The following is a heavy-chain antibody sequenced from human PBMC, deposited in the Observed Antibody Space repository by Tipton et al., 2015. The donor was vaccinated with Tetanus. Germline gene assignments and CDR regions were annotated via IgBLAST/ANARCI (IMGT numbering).Heavy chain of an antibody. V-gene: IGHV3-23*01. CDR1: GFTFSAYT. Sequence: SLRLSCAASGFTFSAYTISWVRQAPGKGPEWISAVSGSGDTTWYIDSVKGRFTVSRDNSKNTAYLQMNSLRADDTAVYYCAQWNGYADCWGQGTLVTVSS. J-gene: IGHJ4*02. CDR3: AQWNGYADC. CDR2: VSGSGDTT. D-gene: IGHD5-12*01.